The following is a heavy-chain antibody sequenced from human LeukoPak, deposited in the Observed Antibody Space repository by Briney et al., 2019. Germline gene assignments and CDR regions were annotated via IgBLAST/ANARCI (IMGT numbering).Heavy chain of an antibody. CDR3: ARGPSAEFDY. Sequence: AQTLSLTCTVSGGSITSDYWSWIRQPPGKGLEWIGYIYYSGSTNDNPSLKSRVTISVDTSKNQFSLKLSSVTAADTAVYYCARGPSAEFDYWGQGTLVTVSS. J-gene: IGHJ4*02. CDR1: GGSITSDY. CDR2: IYYSGST. V-gene: IGHV4-59*01.